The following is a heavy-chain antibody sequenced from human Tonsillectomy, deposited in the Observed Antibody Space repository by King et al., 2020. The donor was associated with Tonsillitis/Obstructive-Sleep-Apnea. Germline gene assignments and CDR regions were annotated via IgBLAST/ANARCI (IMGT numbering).Heavy chain of an antibody. CDR2: ISSNGGST. V-gene: IGHV3-64D*06. J-gene: IGHJ4*02. CDR1: GFTFSSYA. Sequence: VQLVESGGGLVQPGGSLRLSCSASGFTFSSYAMHWVRQAPGKGLEYVSAISSNGGSTDYADSVKGRFTISRDNSKNTLYLKMSSLRAEDTAVYYCVTGPGYCSGGSCYTFDYWGQGTLVTVSS. CDR3: VTGPGYCSGGSCYTFDY. D-gene: IGHD2-15*01.